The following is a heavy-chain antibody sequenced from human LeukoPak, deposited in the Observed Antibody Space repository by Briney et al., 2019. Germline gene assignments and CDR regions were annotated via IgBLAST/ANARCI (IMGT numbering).Heavy chain of an antibody. V-gene: IGHV1-2*02. J-gene: IGHJ3*02. CDR3: ARGPDFWGVYWRSDPDGFDI. D-gene: IGHD3-3*01. CDR1: GYTFTAYY. CDR2: IIPNSGAT. Sequence: GASVKVSCKASGYTFTAYYLHWVRQAPGQGLEWMGWIIPNSGATNYAQKFQGRVTMTRDTSITTAYMELSRLRSDDTAVYYCARGPDFWGVYWRSDPDGFDIWGQGTRFTVSS.